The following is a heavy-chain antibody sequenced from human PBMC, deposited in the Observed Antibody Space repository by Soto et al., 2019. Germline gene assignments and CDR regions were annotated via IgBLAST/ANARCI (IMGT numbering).Heavy chain of an antibody. CDR3: AHTLVAGLGYYFDY. CDR2: IYWDDDK. V-gene: IGHV2-5*02. J-gene: IGHJ4*02. Sequence: QITLKESGPTLVKPTQTLTLTCTFSGFSLSTTRVGVGWIRQPPGKALEWLALIYWDDDKRYSPFLKSRLTITKDPSKNQVVLTMTNMDPRDTATYFCAHTLVAGLGYYFDYWGQGTLVTVSS. D-gene: IGHD6-19*01. CDR1: GFSLSTTRVG.